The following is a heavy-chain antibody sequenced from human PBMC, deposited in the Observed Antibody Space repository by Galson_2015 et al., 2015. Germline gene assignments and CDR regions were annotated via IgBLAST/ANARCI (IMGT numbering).Heavy chain of an antibody. CDR1: GYSFTSYW. Sequence: QSGAEVKKPGESLKISCKGSGYSFTSYWIGWVRQMPGKGLEWMGLIYPGDSDTSYSTFFQGQVPSSADKSISTAYLQWSSLKASDTAMYYCARMAQHYYDSSGPGNAFDIWGQGTMVTVSS. J-gene: IGHJ3*02. CDR3: ARMAQHYYDSSGPGNAFDI. D-gene: IGHD3-22*01. V-gene: IGHV5-51*01. CDR2: IYPGDSDT.